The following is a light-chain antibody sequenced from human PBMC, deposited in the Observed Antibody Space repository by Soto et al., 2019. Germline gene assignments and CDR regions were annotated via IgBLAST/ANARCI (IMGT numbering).Light chain of an antibody. V-gene: IGKV2-29*03. CDR1: QSLLHSDGKTY. Sequence: DIVMTQAPLSLSVTPGQPASISCKSSQSLLHSDGKTYLSWYLQKPGQPPQLLMYEVSIRFSGVXDXSRGSGSGTDFTLSISRMEAADVGIYYCMQATQPLLTFGGGTKVDIK. J-gene: IGKJ4*01. CDR2: EVS. CDR3: MQATQPLLT.